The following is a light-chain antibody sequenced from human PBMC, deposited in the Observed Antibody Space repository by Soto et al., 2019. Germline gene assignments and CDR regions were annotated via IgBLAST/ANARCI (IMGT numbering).Light chain of an antibody. J-gene: IGLJ1*01. CDR1: SSDIDVYDL. V-gene: IGLV2-23*02. CDR3: CSYAGFTTYV. Sequence: QSVLTQPASVSGSPGQSITISCTGTSSDIDVYDLVSWYRQYPGKAPKLMIYGVSKRPSGVSDRFSGSKSGNTASLTISGLQTEDEADYYCCSYAGFTTYVFGSGTKLTVL. CDR2: GVS.